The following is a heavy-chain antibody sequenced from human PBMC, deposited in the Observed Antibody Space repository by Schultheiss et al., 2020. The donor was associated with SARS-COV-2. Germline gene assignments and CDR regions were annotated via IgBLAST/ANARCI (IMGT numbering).Heavy chain of an antibody. CDR1: GGSISSGGYY. J-gene: IGHJ3*02. D-gene: IGHD3-22*01. CDR2: IYDSGST. CDR3: ARHGSAYSFNI. Sequence: SETLSLTCTVSGGSISSGGYYWSWIRQPPGKGLELIGYIYDSGSTNYNPSLKSRATISVDTSKNQFSLKLTSVTAADTAVYYCARHGSAYSFNIWGQGTMVTVSS. V-gene: IGHV4-61*08.